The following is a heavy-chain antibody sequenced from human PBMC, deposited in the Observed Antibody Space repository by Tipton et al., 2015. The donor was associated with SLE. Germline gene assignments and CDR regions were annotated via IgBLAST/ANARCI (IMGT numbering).Heavy chain of an antibody. J-gene: IGHJ6*03. V-gene: IGHV3-30*04. D-gene: IGHD3-22*01. Sequence: QVQLVQSGGGLVQPGGSLRLSCAASGFTFSSYAMHWVRQAPGKGPEWVAVISYDGSNKHYADSVKGRFTISRDNSKNTLYLQMNSLRPEDTAVYYCATSLYFDSSGYYHDSYYYYMDVWGKGTTVTVSS. CDR3: ATSLYFDSSGYYHDSYYYYMDV. CDR2: ISYDGSNK. CDR1: GFTFSSYA.